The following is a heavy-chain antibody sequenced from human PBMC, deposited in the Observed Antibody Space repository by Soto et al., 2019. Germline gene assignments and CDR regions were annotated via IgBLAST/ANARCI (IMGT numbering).Heavy chain of an antibody. V-gene: IGHV1-3*01. CDR2: INAGNGNT. Sequence: GASVKVSCKASGYTFTNYAIHWVRQAPGQRLEWMGWINAGNGNTKYSQKLQGRVTMTTDTSTSTAYMELRSLRSDDTAVYYCAIVGATLYAFDSWGQGTMVTVSS. CDR1: GYTFTNYA. J-gene: IGHJ3*02. D-gene: IGHD1-26*01. CDR3: AIVGATLYAFDS.